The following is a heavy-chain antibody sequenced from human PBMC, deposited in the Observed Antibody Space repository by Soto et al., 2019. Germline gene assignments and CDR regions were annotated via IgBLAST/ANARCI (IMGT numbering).Heavy chain of an antibody. Sequence: GWSLRLSCSTSGFTFSSYAIHWVRQSQGKGLEYISGVRGNGDPPFYADSVKGRFTISRDNSKNTVYLQMSSLSADDSAVYYCVKTRGGNNFDFFDWGQGTLVTV. V-gene: IGHV3-64D*06. CDR1: GFTFSSYA. D-gene: IGHD2-15*01. CDR2: VRGNGDPP. CDR3: VKTRGGNNFDFFD. J-gene: IGHJ4*02.